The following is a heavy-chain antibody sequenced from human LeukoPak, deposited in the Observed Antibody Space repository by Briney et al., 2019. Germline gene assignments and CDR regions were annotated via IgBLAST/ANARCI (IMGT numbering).Heavy chain of an antibody. CDR1: GFTFSSYS. D-gene: IGHD3-22*01. Sequence: SGGSLRLSCAASGFTFSSYSMNWVRQAPGKGLEWVSSISSSSSYIYYADSVKGRFTISRDNAKNSLYLQMNSLRAEDAAVYYCARANYGYYRWDYWGQGTLVTVSS. CDR3: ARANYGYYRWDY. J-gene: IGHJ4*02. V-gene: IGHV3-21*01. CDR2: ISSSSSYI.